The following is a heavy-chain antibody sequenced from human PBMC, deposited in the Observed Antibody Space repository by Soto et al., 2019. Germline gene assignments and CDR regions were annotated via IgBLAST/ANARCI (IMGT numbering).Heavy chain of an antibody. CDR3: ACWGHIVPVAPSDFDR. CDR1: GFPFTNYW. Sequence: QSGGSLRLSCAASGFPFTNYWMNWVRQTPGKGLMWVSRISPDGSDVGYADSVEGRFTVSRDNAKNTLYLQMHSLRAEDTAMYYYACWGHIVPVAPSDFDRWGQGTLVTVSS. CDR2: ISPDGSDV. V-gene: IGHV3-74*01. J-gene: IGHJ4*02. D-gene: IGHD2-8*02.